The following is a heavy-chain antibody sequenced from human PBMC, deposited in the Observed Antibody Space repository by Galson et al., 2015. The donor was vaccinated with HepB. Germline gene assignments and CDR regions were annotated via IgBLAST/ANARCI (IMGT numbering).Heavy chain of an antibody. D-gene: IGHD6-19*01. Sequence: SLRLSCAASGFTFSGSAMHWVRQASGKGLEWVGRIRSKANSYATAYAASVKGRFTISRDDSKNTAYLQMNSLRAEDTAVYYCASSSGWYLYYGMDVWGQGTTVTVSS. CDR2: IRSKANSYAT. CDR1: GFTFSGSA. CDR3: ASSSGWYLYYGMDV. J-gene: IGHJ6*02. V-gene: IGHV3-73*01.